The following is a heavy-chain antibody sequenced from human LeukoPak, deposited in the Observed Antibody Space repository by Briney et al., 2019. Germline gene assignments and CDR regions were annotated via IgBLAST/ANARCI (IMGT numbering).Heavy chain of an antibody. J-gene: IGHJ4*02. V-gene: IGHV1-18*01. CDR3: ARDTPGLAKLFDY. CDR2: ISGYTGAT. CDR1: GYTFTSYG. D-gene: IGHD2-15*01. Sequence: ASVKVSCKASGYTFTSYGISWVRRAPGQGLEWMGWISGYTGATHYSVKLQDRLTVTTDTSTNTAYMELRSLRSADTAVYFCARDTPGLAKLFDYWGQGTLVTVSS.